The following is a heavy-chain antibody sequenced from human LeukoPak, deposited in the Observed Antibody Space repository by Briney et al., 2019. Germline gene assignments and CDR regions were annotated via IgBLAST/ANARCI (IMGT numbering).Heavy chain of an antibody. CDR3: ARGLGSPDF. D-gene: IGHD6-25*01. V-gene: IGHV4-39*07. CDR2: IYHSGST. CDR1: GGSISRDSDY. J-gene: IGHJ4*02. Sequence: SETLSLTCTVSGGSISRDSDYWGWIRQPPGKGLEWIGSIYHSGSTNYNPSLKSRVTISIDTSKNQFSLRLSSVTAADTAVYYCARGLGSPDFWGQGTLVTVSS.